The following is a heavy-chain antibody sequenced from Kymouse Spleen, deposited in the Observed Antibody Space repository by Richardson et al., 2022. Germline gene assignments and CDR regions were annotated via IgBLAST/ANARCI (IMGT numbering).Heavy chain of an antibody. D-gene: IGHD1-7*01. CDR2: IYYSGST. Sequence: QVQLQESGPGLVKPSETLSLTCTVSGGSISSYYWSWIRQPPGKGLEWIGYIYYSGSTNYNPSLKSRVTISVDTSKNQFSLKLSSVTAADTAVYYCARSYNWNSYNWFDPWGQGTLVTVSS. J-gene: IGHJ5*02. V-gene: IGHV4-59*01. CDR1: GGSISSYY. CDR3: ARSYNWNSYNWFDP.